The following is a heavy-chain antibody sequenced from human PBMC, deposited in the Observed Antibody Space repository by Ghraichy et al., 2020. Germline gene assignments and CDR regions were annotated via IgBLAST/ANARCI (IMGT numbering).Heavy chain of an antibody. CDR3: ATAASSGWAYYFDY. Sequence: SETLSLTCNVSGGSISSGDYYWSWIRQPPGKGLEWIGYIYYSGTTYYNPSLKSRLTMSVDSSKNQFSLKLSSVTAADTAVYYCATAASSGWAYYFDYWGQGALVTVSS. CDR2: IYYSGTT. J-gene: IGHJ4*02. D-gene: IGHD6-19*01. V-gene: IGHV4-30-4*01. CDR1: GGSISSGDYY.